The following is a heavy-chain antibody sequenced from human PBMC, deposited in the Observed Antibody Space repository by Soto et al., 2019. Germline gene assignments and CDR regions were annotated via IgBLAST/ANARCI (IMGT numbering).Heavy chain of an antibody. CDR2: IYYSGST. CDR3: ARAKDYASGSSKNRFDT. V-gene: IGHV4-59*01. Sequence: SETLSLTCTVSGGSISDYYWNWIRQPPGKGLEWIGYIYYSGSTKYNPSLKSRVTISVNTFRNQFSLKLTSVTAADTAVYYCARAKDYASGSSKNRFDTWAQGTLVTV. D-gene: IGHD3-10*01. CDR1: GGSISDYY. J-gene: IGHJ5*02.